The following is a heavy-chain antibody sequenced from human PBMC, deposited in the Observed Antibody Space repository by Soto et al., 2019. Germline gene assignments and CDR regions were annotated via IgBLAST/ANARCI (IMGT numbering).Heavy chain of an antibody. Sequence: PGGSLRLSCAASGFTFSSYGMHWVRQAPGKGLEWVAVISYDGSNKYYADSVKGRFTISRDNSKNTLYLQMNSLRAEDTAVYYCAKDRSNYDSSGYGPFDYWGQGTLVTVSS. J-gene: IGHJ4*02. V-gene: IGHV3-30*18. CDR2: ISYDGSNK. D-gene: IGHD3-22*01. CDR1: GFTFSSYG. CDR3: AKDRSNYDSSGYGPFDY.